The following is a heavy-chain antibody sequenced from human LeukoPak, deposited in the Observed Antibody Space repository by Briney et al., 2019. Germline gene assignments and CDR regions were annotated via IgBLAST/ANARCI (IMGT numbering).Heavy chain of an antibody. D-gene: IGHD2-15*01. V-gene: IGHV1-2*06. CDR1: GYTFTGYY. CDR3: ARGGYCSGGSCYSVNNFDY. Sequence: ASVKVSCKASGYTFTGYYMHWVRQAPGRGLEWMGRINPNSGGTNYAQKFQGRVTMTRDTSISTAYMELSRLRSDDTAVYYCARGGYCSGGSCYSVNNFDYWGQGTLVTVSS. CDR2: INPNSGGT. J-gene: IGHJ4*02.